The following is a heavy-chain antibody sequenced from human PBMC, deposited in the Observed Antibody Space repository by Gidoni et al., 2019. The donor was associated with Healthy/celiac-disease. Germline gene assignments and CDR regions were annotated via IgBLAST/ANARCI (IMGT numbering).Heavy chain of an antibody. V-gene: IGHV3-23*01. CDR3: AKGMEGGYCSSTSCYLGGMDV. J-gene: IGHJ6*02. CDR2: ISCSGGST. CDR1: AFTFSSYA. D-gene: IGHD2-2*03. Sequence: EVQLLESGGGLVQLEGSLRLSCAASAFTFSSYAMSWVRQAPGKGLEWFSAISCSGGSTYYADSVKGRFTISRDNSKNTLYLQMNSLRAEDTAVYYCAKGMEGGYCSSTSCYLGGMDVWGQGTTVTVSS.